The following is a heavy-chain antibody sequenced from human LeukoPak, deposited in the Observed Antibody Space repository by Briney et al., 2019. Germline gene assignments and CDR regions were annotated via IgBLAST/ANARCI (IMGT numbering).Heavy chain of an antibody. CDR2: IIPILGIA. D-gene: IGHD2-2*01. CDR3: ATYCSSTSCYDY. J-gene: IGHJ4*02. Sequence: SVKVSCKASGGTFSSYTISWVRQAPVQGLEWMGRIIPILGIANYAQKFQGRVTITADKSTSTAYMELSSLRSEDTAVYYCATYCSSTSCYDYWGQGTLVTVSS. CDR1: GGTFSSYT. V-gene: IGHV1-69*02.